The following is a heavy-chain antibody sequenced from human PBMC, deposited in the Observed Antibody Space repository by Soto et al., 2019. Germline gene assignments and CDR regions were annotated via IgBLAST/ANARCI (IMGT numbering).Heavy chain of an antibody. CDR2: IIPIFGTA. CDR1: GGTFNSYA. CDR3: ASHYDSGGYYYRGLDY. D-gene: IGHD3-22*01. J-gene: IGHJ4*02. V-gene: IGHV1-69*12. Sequence: QVQLVQSGAEVKKPGSSVKVSCKASGGTFNSYAISWVRQAPGQGLEWMGGIIPIFGTADYAQKFQGRVTITAVESTSTAYMELRSLRSEETAVYYCASHYDSGGYYYRGLDYWGQGTLVTVSS.